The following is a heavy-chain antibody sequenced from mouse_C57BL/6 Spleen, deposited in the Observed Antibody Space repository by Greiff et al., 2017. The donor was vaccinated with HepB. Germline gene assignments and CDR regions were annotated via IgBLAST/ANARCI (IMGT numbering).Heavy chain of an antibody. CDR2: IYPRSGNT. J-gene: IGHJ2*01. V-gene: IGHV1-81*01. D-gene: IGHD2-3*01. Sequence: VQLQESGAELARPGASVKLSCKASGYTFTSYGISWVKQRTGQGLEWIGEIYPRSGNTYYNEKFKGKATLTADKSSSTAYMELRSLTSEDSAVYFCARSDDGYFFDYWGQGTTLTVSS. CDR1: GYTFTSYG. CDR3: ARSDDGYFFDY.